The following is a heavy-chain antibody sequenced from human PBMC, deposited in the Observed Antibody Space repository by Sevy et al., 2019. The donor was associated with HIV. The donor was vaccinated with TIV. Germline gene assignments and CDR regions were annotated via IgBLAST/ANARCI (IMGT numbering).Heavy chain of an antibody. CDR1: GFTFSGYW. Sequence: GGSLRLSCAASGFTFSGYWMHWVRQAPGKRLVWVSLINSDGSSTNYADSVKGRFTISRDNAKNTLYLQMNSLRAEDTAVYYCARSGGYNKYDYWGQGTLVTVSS. CDR2: INSDGSST. CDR3: ARSGGYNKYDY. V-gene: IGHV3-74*01. J-gene: IGHJ4*02. D-gene: IGHD2-15*01.